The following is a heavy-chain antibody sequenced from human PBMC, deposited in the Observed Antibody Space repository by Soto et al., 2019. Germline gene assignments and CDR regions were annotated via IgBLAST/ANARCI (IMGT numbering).Heavy chain of an antibody. V-gene: IGHV1-69*13. Sequence: SVKASCKASGCTFSSYAISCVRQAPGQGLEWMGGIIPIFGTANYAQKFQGRVTITADESTSTAYMELSSLRSEDTAVYYCAREVEYGMVATPGAFDYWGQGTLVTVSS. CDR3: AREVEYGMVATPGAFDY. CDR1: GCTFSSYA. CDR2: IIPIFGTA. D-gene: IGHD5-12*01. J-gene: IGHJ4*02.